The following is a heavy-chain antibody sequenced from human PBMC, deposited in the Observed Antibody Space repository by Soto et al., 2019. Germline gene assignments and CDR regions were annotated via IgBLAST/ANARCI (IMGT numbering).Heavy chain of an antibody. J-gene: IGHJ4*02. CDR2: ISTNSGNT. CDR1: GYTFTRNG. D-gene: IGHD4-4*01. Sequence: QVQLVQSGAEVKEPGASVKVSCKPSGYTFTRNGISWVRQAPGQGLEWVGWISTNSGNTDYAQKLQGIVTLTKDTSTNTAYLELRSLRSNDTAVYYCARDKDYMLDYWGQGTLVTVSS. V-gene: IGHV1-18*01. CDR3: ARDKDYMLDY.